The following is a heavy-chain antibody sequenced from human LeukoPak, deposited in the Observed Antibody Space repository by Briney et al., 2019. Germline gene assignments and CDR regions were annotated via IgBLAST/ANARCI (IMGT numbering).Heavy chain of an antibody. V-gene: IGHV1-18*01. CDR1: GYTFISHG. J-gene: IGHJ4*02. CDR3: ARGLIKHYESCCLLY. CDR2: ITTYNANT. D-gene: IGHD3-22*01. Sequence: ASVKVSCKASGYTFISHGITWVRQAPGQGLEWMGRITTYNANTKYAQKFQGRVTMTTERSTSTVYMELRSLRSDDTAVYYCARGLIKHYESCCLLYWGQGTRVTVSS.